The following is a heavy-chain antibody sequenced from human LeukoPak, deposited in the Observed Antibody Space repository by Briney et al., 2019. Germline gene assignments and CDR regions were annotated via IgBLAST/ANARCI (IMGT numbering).Heavy chain of an antibody. Sequence: PSETLSLTCTVSGGSISSSSYYWGWIRQPPGKGLEWIGSIYYSGSTYYNPSLKSRVTISVDTSKNQFSLKLGSVTAADTAVYYCANWDSSGYYGIDYWGQGTLVTVSP. CDR2: IYYSGST. CDR3: ANWDSSGYYGIDY. D-gene: IGHD3-22*01. CDR1: GGSISSSSYY. V-gene: IGHV4-39*01. J-gene: IGHJ4*02.